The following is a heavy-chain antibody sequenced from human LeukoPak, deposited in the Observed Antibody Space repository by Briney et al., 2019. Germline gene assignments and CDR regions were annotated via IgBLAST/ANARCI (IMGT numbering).Heavy chain of an antibody. CDR3: AKDTIVVVPAAIPNFDY. Sequence: GGSLRLSCAASGFTFSSYGMHWVRQAPGKGLEWVAFIRYDGSNKYYADSVKGRFTISRDNSKNTLYLQMNSLRAEDTAVYYCAKDTIVVVPAAIPNFDYWGQGTLVTVSS. D-gene: IGHD2-2*02. V-gene: IGHV3-30*02. CDR2: IRYDGSNK. CDR1: GFTFSSYG. J-gene: IGHJ4*02.